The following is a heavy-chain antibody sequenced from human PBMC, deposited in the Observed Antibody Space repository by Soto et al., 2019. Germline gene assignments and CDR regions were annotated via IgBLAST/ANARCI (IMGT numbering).Heavy chain of an antibody. Sequence: QVQLQESGPGLVKPSETLSLTCSVSGGSISSHYWNWIRQPAGKGLEWIGRIYSSGSTNYNPSHKSRVTMFVDTSKNQFSLRLTSVTVADTAVYYCARTPPHTNSEPTNWFDPWGQGTLVTVSS. D-gene: IGHD2-8*01. V-gene: IGHV4-4*07. CDR3: ARTPPHTNSEPTNWFDP. CDR2: IYSSGST. J-gene: IGHJ5*02. CDR1: GGSISSHY.